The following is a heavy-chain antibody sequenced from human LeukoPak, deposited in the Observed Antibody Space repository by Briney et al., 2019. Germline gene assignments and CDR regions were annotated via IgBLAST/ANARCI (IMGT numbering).Heavy chain of an antibody. D-gene: IGHD2-15*01. V-gene: IGHV1-2*02. CDR1: GYTFTAYY. CDR3: ARPYCSGGSCHDFFDY. Sequence: ASVKVPCKASGYTFTAYYMHWVRQAPGQGLEWVGWINPHTGGTNYAQKFQGRVAVTRDTSISTAYMELSRLRSDDTAVYYCARPYCSGGSCHDFFDYWGQGTLVTVSS. CDR2: INPHTGGT. J-gene: IGHJ4*02.